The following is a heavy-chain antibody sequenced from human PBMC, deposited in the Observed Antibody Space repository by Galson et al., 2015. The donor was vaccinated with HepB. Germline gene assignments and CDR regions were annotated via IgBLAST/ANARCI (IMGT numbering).Heavy chain of an antibody. D-gene: IGHD6-13*01. CDR3: ARDGAAAGIYWYFDL. V-gene: IGHV4-59*12. CDR2: IYYSGST. CDR1: GGSISSYY. J-gene: IGHJ2*01. Sequence: ETLSLTCTVSGGSISSYYWSWIRQPPGKGLEWIGYIYYSGSTNYNPSLKSRVTISVDTSKNQFSLKLSSVTAADTAVYYCARDGAAAGIYWYFDLWGRGTLVTVSS.